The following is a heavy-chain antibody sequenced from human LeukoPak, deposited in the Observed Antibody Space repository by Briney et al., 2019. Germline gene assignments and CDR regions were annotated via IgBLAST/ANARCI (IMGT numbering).Heavy chain of an antibody. D-gene: IGHD1-26*01. Sequence: GGSLRLSCAAPVVTFKDYGMHWVRQPPGKGLEWVSSINLNGGGRDYADSVKGRFTISRDNAKNSLYLQLSSLRPEDTALYYCAKHMSATNTYSFFGLDVWGQGTTVTVSS. CDR3: AKHMSATNTYSFFGLDV. J-gene: IGHJ6*02. CDR1: VVTFKDYG. V-gene: IGHV3-9*01. CDR2: INLNGGGR.